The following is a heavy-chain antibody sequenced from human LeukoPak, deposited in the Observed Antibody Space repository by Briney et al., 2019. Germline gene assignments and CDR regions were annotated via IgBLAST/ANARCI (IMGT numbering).Heavy chain of an antibody. J-gene: IGHJ4*02. V-gene: IGHV3-48*03. CDR1: GFTFSSYE. D-gene: IGHD3-9*01. CDR3: ARDGDYDILTGYKDY. CDR2: ISSSGSTI. Sequence: GGSLRLSCAASGFTFSSYEMNWVRQAPGKGLEWVSYISSSGSTIYYADSVKGRFTISRDNAKNSLYLQMNSLRAEDTALYHCARDGDYDILTGYKDYWGQGTLVTVSS.